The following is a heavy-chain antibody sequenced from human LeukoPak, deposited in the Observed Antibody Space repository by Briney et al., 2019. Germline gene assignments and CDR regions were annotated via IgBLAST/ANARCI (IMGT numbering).Heavy chain of an antibody. V-gene: IGHV1-2*02. D-gene: IGHD3-9*01. CDR3: ARYFGWLLPFDY. J-gene: IGHJ4*02. CDR1: GYTFTGYY. CDR2: INPNSGGT. Sequence: ASMKVSCKASGYTFTGYYMHWVRQAPGQGLEWMGWINPNSGGTNYAQKFQGRVTMTRDTSISTAYMELSRLRSDDTAVYYCARYFGWLLPFDYWGQGTLVTVSS.